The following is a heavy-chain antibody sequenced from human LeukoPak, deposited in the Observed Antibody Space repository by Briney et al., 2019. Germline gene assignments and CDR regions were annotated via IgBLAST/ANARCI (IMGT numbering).Heavy chain of an antibody. CDR1: GASVSDSLSY. J-gene: IGHJ4*02. V-gene: IGHV4-39*01. D-gene: IGHD3-9*01. CDR2: VYYTGST. Sequence: SETLSLTCTVSGASVSDSLSYWGWVRQPPGKGLKWVANVYYTGSTYYNPSLKSRVTMSVGTSKNQFSLKMTSVTAADTAIYYCARLTKGRYFDYIFAFWGQGILVTVSS. CDR3: ARLTKGRYFDYIFAF.